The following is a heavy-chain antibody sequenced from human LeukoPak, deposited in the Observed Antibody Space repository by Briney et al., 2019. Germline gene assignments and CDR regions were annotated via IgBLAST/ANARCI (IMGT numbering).Heavy chain of an antibody. V-gene: IGHV3-21*01. CDR2: ISSSSSYI. CDR1: GFTFSSYS. D-gene: IGHD5-12*01. Sequence: GGSLRLSCAASGFTFSSYSMNWVRQAPGKGLEWVSSISSSSSYIYYADSVKGRFTISRDNAKNSLYLQMNSLRAEYMAVYYCARGGGYSGYGAYYFDYWGQGTLVTVSS. CDR3: ARGGGYSGYGAYYFDY. J-gene: IGHJ4*02.